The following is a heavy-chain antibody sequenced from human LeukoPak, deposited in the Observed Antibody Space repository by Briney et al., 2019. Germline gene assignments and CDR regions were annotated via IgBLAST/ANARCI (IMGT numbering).Heavy chain of an antibody. V-gene: IGHV3-7*01. CDR2: IKQDGSEK. CDR3: ARDSDRSSYDY. Sequence: GGSLRLSRAASGFTFSSYWMSWVRQAPGKGLEWVANIKQDGSEKYSVDSVKGRFIISRDDAKNSLYLQMNSLRAEDTAVYYCARDSDRSSYDYWGQGTLVTVSS. J-gene: IGHJ4*02. CDR1: GFTFSSYW. D-gene: IGHD6-6*01.